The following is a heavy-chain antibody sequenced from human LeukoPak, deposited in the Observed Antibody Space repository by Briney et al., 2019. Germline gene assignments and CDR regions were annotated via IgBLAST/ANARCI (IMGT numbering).Heavy chain of an antibody. CDR2: ISGSGGST. CDR3: AKGLYCSSTSCYVPFDY. Sequence: PGGSLRLSCAASGFTFSSYAMSWVRQAPGKGLEWVSAISGSGGSTYYADSVKGRFTISRDNSKNTLYLQMNRLRAEDTAVYYCAKGLYCSSTSCYVPFDYWGQGTLVTVSS. J-gene: IGHJ4*02. V-gene: IGHV3-23*01. D-gene: IGHD2-2*01. CDR1: GFTFSSYA.